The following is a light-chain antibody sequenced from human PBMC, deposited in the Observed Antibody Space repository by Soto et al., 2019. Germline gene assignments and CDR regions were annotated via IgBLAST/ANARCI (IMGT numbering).Light chain of an antibody. V-gene: IGLV2-23*01. J-gene: IGLJ1*01. CDR1: SSDVGSYNL. Sequence: QSALTQPASVSGSPGQSITISCTGTSSDVGSYNLVSWYQQHPGKAPKLMIYEGSKRPSGVSNRFSGSKSGNTASLTISGLQAEDEADYYCCSYAGSSIPYVFGTGTK. CDR2: EGS. CDR3: CSYAGSSIPYV.